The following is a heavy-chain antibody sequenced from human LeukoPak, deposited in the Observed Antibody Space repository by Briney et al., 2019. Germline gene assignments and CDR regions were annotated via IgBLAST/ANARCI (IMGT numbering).Heavy chain of an antibody. Sequence: PSETLSLTCTGSGGSISSYYWSWIRQPPGKGLEWIGYINYSGSNNYNPSLKSRVTITVDTSKNHFSLKRSPVTAAATAVYYCARDPSSGWTGDYYDGMDVWGQGTTVTVSS. J-gene: IGHJ6*02. CDR2: INYSGSN. V-gene: IGHV4-59*12. CDR3: ARDPSSGWTGDYYDGMDV. CDR1: GGSISSYY. D-gene: IGHD6-19*01.